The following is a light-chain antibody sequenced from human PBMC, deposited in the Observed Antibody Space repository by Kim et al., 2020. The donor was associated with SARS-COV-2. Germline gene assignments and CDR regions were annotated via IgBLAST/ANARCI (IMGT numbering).Light chain of an antibody. CDR3: QSHDGRPWV. CDR1: SGSIASNS. J-gene: IGLJ3*02. Sequence: NFMLTQPHSVSESPGKTVTISCTRSSGSIASNSVQWYQQRPGSSPTIVNYEDNRRPSGVPDRFSASIDSYSNPASLTISGLKPEDEAEYYCQSHDGRPWVFWGWSQLTV. V-gene: IGLV6-57*01. CDR2: EDN.